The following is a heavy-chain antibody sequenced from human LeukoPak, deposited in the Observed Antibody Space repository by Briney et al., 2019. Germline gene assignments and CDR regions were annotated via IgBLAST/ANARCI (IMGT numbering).Heavy chain of an antibody. J-gene: IGHJ4*02. CDR2: ISSSSSYI. V-gene: IGHV3-21*01. D-gene: IGHD1-26*01. CDR3: ARDQRSGSYSYLY. Sequence: GGSLRLSCAASGFTFSSYSMNWGRQAPGKGLEWVSSISSSSSYIYYADSVKGRFTISRDNAKNSLYLQMNSLRAEDTAVYYCARDQRSGSYSYLYWGQGTLVTVSS. CDR1: GFTFSSYS.